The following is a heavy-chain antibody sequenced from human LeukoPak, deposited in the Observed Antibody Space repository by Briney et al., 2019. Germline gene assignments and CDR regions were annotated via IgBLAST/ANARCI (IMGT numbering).Heavy chain of an antibody. V-gene: IGHV3-21*01. CDR3: ARGSVVAANFDF. D-gene: IGHD2-15*01. Sequence: GGSLRLSCAASGFTFSSYSMNWVRQAPGKGLEWVSSISSSSSYIYYADSVKGRFTISRDNAKNSLYLQMNTLRADDAAVYYCARGSVVAANFDFWGQGTLVTVSS. CDR2: ISSSSSYI. J-gene: IGHJ4*02. CDR1: GFTFSSYS.